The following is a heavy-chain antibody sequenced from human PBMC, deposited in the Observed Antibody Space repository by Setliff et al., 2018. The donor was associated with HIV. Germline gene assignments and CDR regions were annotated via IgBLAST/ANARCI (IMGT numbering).Heavy chain of an antibody. J-gene: IGHJ5*02. CDR3: AKGVKWLDP. CDR1: GFTLSSSH. Sequence: GGSLRLSCAASGFTLSSSHMIWVRQAPGKGLEWVSFIYSDGRTHYADSVKGLFSLSRDNSKNMMYLQMNGLRPEDTAVYYCAKGVKWLDPWGQGTLVTVSS. D-gene: IGHD3-16*01. CDR2: IYSDGRT. V-gene: IGHV3-53*01.